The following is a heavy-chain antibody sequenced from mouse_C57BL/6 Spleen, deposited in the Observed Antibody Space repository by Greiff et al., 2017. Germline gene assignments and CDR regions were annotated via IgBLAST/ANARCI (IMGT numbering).Heavy chain of an antibody. V-gene: IGHV1-82*01. CDR2: IYPGDGDT. J-gene: IGHJ4*01. CDR1: GYAFSSSW. CDR3: ARRGLLYYGIDY. Sequence: QVKLKQSGPELVKPGASVKISCTASGYAFSSSWMNWVKQRPGKGLEWIGRIYPGDGDTNYNGKFKGQATLTADKSSSTSYMQLSSLTSEDTAVXFCARRGLLYYGIDYWGQGTSVTVS. D-gene: IGHD2-3*01.